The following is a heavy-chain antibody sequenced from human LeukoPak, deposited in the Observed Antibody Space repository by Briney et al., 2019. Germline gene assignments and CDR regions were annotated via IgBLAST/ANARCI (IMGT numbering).Heavy chain of an antibody. V-gene: IGHV3-20*04. Sequence: PGGSLRLSCAASGFTFDDYAMTWVRHAPGKGLEWVSGVNWNGDSTGYADSVQGRFTVSRDNAKNSLYLQMNSLRAEDTALYFCARSARRGTLTPADLFDTRFYFYYNMDVWGKGTTVTVSS. CDR1: GFTFDDYA. D-gene: IGHD2-2*01. J-gene: IGHJ6*03. CDR3: ARSARRGTLTPADLFDTRFYFYYNMDV. CDR2: VNWNGDST.